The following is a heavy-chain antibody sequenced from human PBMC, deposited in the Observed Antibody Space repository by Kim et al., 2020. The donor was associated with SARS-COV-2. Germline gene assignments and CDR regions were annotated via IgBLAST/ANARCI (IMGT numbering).Heavy chain of an antibody. CDR1: GFTFSSYW. V-gene: IGHV3-7*03. CDR3: ARESLVAGTGIYYYGMDV. Sequence: GGSLRLSCAASGFTFSSYWMIWVRQAPGKGLEWVANIKQDGSEKYYVDSVKGRFTISRDNAKNSPYLQMNSLRAEDTAVYYCARESLVAGTGIYYYGMDVWGQGTTVTVSS. D-gene: IGHD6-19*01. J-gene: IGHJ6*02. CDR2: IKQDGSEK.